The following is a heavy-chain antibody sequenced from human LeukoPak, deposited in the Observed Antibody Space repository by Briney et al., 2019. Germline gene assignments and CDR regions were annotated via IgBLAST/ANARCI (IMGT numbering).Heavy chain of an antibody. CDR2: MNPISGNT. J-gene: IGHJ4*02. CDR1: GYTFTSYG. D-gene: IGHD6-25*01. Sequence: GASVKVSCKASGYTFTSYGINWVRQATGQGLEWMGWMNPISGNTGFAQKFQGRVTISRSTSISTAYMELSSLRSDDTAVYYCVRGAKCSGGGCDSKEYVYYFDYWGQGTLVTVSS. V-gene: IGHV1-8*03. CDR3: VRGAKCSGGGCDSKEYVYYFDY.